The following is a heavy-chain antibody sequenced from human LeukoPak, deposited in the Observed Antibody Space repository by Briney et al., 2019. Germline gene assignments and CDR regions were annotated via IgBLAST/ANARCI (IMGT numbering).Heavy chain of an antibody. V-gene: IGHV4-4*07. D-gene: IGHD3-10*01. CDR3: ARGRYGSGTYYNAYFDS. Sequence: SQTLSLTCSVSGDSISDYYWSWIQQPAGKGLGWMGRIYTTGTTNYNPSLKSRITMSVDTSKYQFSLKLSSVTAADTAVYYCARGRYGSGTYYNAYFDSWGQGTLVTVSS. J-gene: IGHJ4*02. CDR2: IYTTGTT. CDR1: GDSISDYY.